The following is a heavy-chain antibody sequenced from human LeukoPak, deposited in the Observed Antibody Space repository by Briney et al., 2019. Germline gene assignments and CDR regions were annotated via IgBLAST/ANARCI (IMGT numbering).Heavy chain of an antibody. CDR2: ISSSGDNT. CDR1: GFTLGSFA. J-gene: IGHJ6*02. CDR3: AKHPNYYYGMDL. V-gene: IGHV3-23*01. Sequence: TGGSLRLPCAASGFTLGSFAMSWVRQTPGKGLEWISGISSSGDNTYYADSVKGRFTISRDNSKNTLNLQMNSLRAEDTALYYCAKHPNYYYGMDLWGQGTTVTVSS.